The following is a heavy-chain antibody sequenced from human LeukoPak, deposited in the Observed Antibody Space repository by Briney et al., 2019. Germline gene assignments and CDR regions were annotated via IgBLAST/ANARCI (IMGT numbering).Heavy chain of an antibody. CDR2: ISSIGGST. V-gene: IGHV3-23*01. Sequence: WGSLRLSCAASEFTFSSYAMNWVRQAPGKGLEGVSIISSIGGSTYYADSVKGRFTISRDNSKNTLYLQMNSLRAEDTAVYYCAKDEAYDSSGYSGDFWGQGTLVTVSS. J-gene: IGHJ4*02. CDR3: AKDEAYDSSGYSGDF. CDR1: EFTFSSYA. D-gene: IGHD3-22*01.